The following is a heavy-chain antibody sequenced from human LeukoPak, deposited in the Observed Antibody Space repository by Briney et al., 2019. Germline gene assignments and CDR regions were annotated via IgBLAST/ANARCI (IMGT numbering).Heavy chain of an antibody. J-gene: IGHJ3*02. Sequence: ASVKVSCQASGYTFSNFGISWVRQAPGQGLEWMGWSGGYNDDTHYAQKFQGRVTMTTDTSTNTAYMDLRSLRSDDTAMYYCAKDFYNSGGRWYDCFDIWGQGTMVTVSS. CDR3: AKDFYNSGGRWYDCFDI. V-gene: IGHV1-18*01. CDR1: GYTFSNFG. CDR2: SGGYNDDT. D-gene: IGHD2-15*01.